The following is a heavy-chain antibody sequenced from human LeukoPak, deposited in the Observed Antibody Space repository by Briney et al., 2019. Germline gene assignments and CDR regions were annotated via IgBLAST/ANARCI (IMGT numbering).Heavy chain of an antibody. CDR2: IYHSGST. J-gene: IGHJ4*02. V-gene: IGHV4-38-2*02. CDR1: GYSISSGYY. Sequence: SETLSLTCTVSGYSISSGYYWGWIRQPPGKGLEWIGSIYHSGSTYYNPSLKSRVTISVDTSKNQFSLKLSSVTAADTAVYYCARGPKMTTVRGVINSGNYWGQGTLVTVSS. D-gene: IGHD3-10*01. CDR3: ARGPKMTTVRGVINSGNY.